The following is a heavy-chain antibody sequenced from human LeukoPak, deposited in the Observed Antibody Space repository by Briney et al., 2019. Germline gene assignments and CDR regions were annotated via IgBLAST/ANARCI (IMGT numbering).Heavy chain of an antibody. J-gene: IGHJ4*02. CDR2: IYYSGST. CDR1: GGSISSGDYY. Sequence: SETLSLTCTVSGGSISSGDYYWSWIRQPPGKGLEWIGYIYYSGSTYYNPSLKSRVTISVDTSKNQFSLKLSSVTAADTAVYYCARSPTNYDSSGFFDYWGQGTLVTVSS. V-gene: IGHV4-30-4*01. D-gene: IGHD3-22*01. CDR3: ARSPTNYDSSGFFDY.